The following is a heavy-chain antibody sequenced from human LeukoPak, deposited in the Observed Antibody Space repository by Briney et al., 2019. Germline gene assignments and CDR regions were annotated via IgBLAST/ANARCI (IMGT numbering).Heavy chain of an antibody. CDR3: ARHERSTTGSLLYDN. Sequence: GESLKISCRGSGYSFTTYCIGWVRQMPGKGLEWMGIIYPGDSDTRYSPSFQGQVTISADKSISAAYLQWSSLKASDTAMYYCARHERSTTGSLLYDNWGQGTLVTVSS. J-gene: IGHJ4*02. V-gene: IGHV5-51*01. CDR1: GYSFTTYC. D-gene: IGHD1-1*01. CDR2: IYPGDSDT.